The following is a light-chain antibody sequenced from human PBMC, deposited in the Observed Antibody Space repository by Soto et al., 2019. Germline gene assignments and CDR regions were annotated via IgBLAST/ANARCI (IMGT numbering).Light chain of an antibody. CDR2: DAS. J-gene: IGKJ5*01. V-gene: IGKV3-11*01. Sequence: ESVLKQSPGTLSLSQGERATLSCRAIQSIASHLAWYQQKPGQAPRLLIHDASSRATGIPARFSGSGSGTDFTLTISSLEPEDFAVYYCQQRKNWPPSVTFGPGTPVEI. CDR1: QSIASH. CDR3: QQRKNWPPSVT.